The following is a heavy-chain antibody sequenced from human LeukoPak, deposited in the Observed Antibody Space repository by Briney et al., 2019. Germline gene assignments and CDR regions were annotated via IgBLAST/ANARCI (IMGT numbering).Heavy chain of an antibody. Sequence: QSGGSLRLSCAASGFTFSSYAMSWVRQAPGKGLEWVSAISGSGGSTYYADSVKGRFTISRDNSKNTLYLQMNSLRAEDTAVYYCARDRATYYDFWSGYSADNYFDYWGQGTLVTVSS. CDR1: GFTFSSYA. V-gene: IGHV3-23*01. D-gene: IGHD3-3*01. J-gene: IGHJ4*02. CDR3: ARDRATYYDFWSGYSADNYFDY. CDR2: ISGSGGST.